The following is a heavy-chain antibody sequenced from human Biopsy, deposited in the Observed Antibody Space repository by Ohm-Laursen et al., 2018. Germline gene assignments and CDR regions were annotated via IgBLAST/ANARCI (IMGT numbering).Heavy chain of an antibody. CDR2: ISAYNGNR. V-gene: IGHV1-18*01. D-gene: IGHD3-22*01. Sequence: GASVKVSCKASGDSFTSYAIGWVRQAPGQGFEWMGWISAYNGNRNYAQKFQGRVTMTTDTSTSTAYMELRSLRSDDTAVYFCAREEDNSGYDYYGMDVWGQGTTVTVSS. CDR3: AREEDNSGYDYYGMDV. CDR1: GDSFTSYA. J-gene: IGHJ6*02.